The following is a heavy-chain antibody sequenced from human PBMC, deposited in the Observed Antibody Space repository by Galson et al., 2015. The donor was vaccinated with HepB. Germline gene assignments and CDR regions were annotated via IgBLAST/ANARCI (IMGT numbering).Heavy chain of an antibody. J-gene: IGHJ4*02. V-gene: IGHV3-30-3*01. D-gene: IGHD2-21*02. CDR1: GFTFSSYA. CDR2: ISYDGSNK. Sequence: SLRLSCAASGFTFSSYAMHWVRQAPGKGLEWVAVISYDGSNKYYADSVKGRFTISRDNSKNTLYLQMNSLRAEDTAVYYCARDPEGHIVVVTASDHDDYWGQGTLVTVSS. CDR3: ARDPEGHIVVVTASDHDDY.